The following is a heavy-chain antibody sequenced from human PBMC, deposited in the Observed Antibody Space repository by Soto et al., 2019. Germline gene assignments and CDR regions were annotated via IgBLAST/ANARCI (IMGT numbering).Heavy chain of an antibody. D-gene: IGHD6-6*01. CDR1: GGTFSSYA. CDR2: IIPIFGTA. V-gene: IGHV1-69*13. Sequence: SVKVSCKASGGTFSSYAISWVRESAGQGLEWMGGIIPIFGTANYAQKFQGRVTITADESTSTAYMELSSLRSEDTAVYYCARSPEKGLRLTQAFDPWGQGTLVTVSS. J-gene: IGHJ5*02. CDR3: ARSPEKGLRLTQAFDP.